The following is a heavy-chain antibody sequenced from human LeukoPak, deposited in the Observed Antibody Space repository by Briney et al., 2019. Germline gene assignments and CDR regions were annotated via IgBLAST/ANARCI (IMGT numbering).Heavy chain of an antibody. J-gene: IGHJ4*02. Sequence: SETLSLTCAVYGGSFSGYYWSWIRQPPGKGLEWIGEINHSGSTNYNPSLKSRVTISVDTSKNQFSLKLSSVTAADTAVYYCARRDLPGYSSSWYYFDYWGQGTLVTVSS. CDR3: ARRDLPGYSSSWYYFDY. D-gene: IGHD6-13*01. CDR2: INHSGST. V-gene: IGHV4-34*01. CDR1: GGSFSGYY.